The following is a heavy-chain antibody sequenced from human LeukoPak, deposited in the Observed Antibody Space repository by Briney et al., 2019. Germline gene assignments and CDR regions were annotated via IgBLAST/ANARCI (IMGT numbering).Heavy chain of an antibody. Sequence: GGSLRLSCAASGFTVSSNYMSWVRQAPGKGLEWVSVIYSGGSTYYADSVKGRFTISRDDSKNTLYLQMNSLRAEDTAVYYCARAAAGDYYMDVWGKGTTVTVSS. CDR1: GFTVSSNY. CDR2: IYSGGST. J-gene: IGHJ6*03. CDR3: ARAAAGDYYMDV. D-gene: IGHD6-13*01. V-gene: IGHV3-66*02.